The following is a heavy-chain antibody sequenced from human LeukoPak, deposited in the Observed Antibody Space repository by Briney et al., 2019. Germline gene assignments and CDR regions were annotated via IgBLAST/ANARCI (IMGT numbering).Heavy chain of an antibody. CDR3: ARRGQRFLEWSRKTYYFDY. V-gene: IGHV1-46*01. Sequence: ASVKVSCKASGYTFTSYSIKWVRQAPGQGLEWMGIINPSGGSTTYAQKFQGRVTMTRDTSTSTVYMALSSLTSEDTALYYCARRGQRFLEWSRKTYYFDYWGQGTLVTVSS. D-gene: IGHD3-3*01. J-gene: IGHJ4*02. CDR1: GYTFTSYS. CDR2: INPSGGST.